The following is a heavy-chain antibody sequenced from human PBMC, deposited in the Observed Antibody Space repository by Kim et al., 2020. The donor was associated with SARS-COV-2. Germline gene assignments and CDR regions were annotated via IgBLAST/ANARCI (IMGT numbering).Heavy chain of an antibody. CDR2: ITSSATT. CDR1: GFTFTNYA. Sequence: GESLRLSCAASGFTFTNYAMSWVRQAPGKGLEWVSGITSSATTYYADSVKGRFTISRDNSKNTLYLQMNSLSAEATAVYYCAKAYSYGSGSSYKTFDSWG. J-gene: IGHJ4*01. D-gene: IGHD3-10*01. CDR3: AKAYSYGSGSSYKTFDS. V-gene: IGHV3-23*01.